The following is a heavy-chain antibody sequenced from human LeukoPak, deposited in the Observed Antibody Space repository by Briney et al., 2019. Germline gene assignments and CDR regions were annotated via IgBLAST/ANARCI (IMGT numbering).Heavy chain of an antibody. CDR2: IYSGGST. V-gene: IGHV3-53*05. CDR1: GFTVSSNY. CDR3: ARGRGLHYYYYMDV. J-gene: IGHJ6*03. D-gene: IGHD2-15*01. Sequence: GGSLRLSCAASGFTVSSNYMSWVRQAPGKGLEWVSVIYSGGSTYYADSVKGRFTISRDNSKNTLYLQMNSLRSEDMAVYYCARGRGLHYYYYMDVWGKGTTVTVSS.